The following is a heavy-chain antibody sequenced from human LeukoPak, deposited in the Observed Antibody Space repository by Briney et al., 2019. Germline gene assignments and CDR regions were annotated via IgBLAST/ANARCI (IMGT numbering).Heavy chain of an antibody. CDR3: ARVVVPNLNWFDP. V-gene: IGHV3-74*01. J-gene: IGHJ5*02. D-gene: IGHD2-15*01. CDR2: INSDGSTT. CDR1: GFTFSSYW. Sequence: GGSLRLSCAASGFTFSSYWMHWVRQVPGKGLVWVSRINSDGSTTSYADSVKGRFNISRDNAKNTLYLQMNSLTAEDTAVYYCARVVVPNLNWFDPWGQGTLVTVSS.